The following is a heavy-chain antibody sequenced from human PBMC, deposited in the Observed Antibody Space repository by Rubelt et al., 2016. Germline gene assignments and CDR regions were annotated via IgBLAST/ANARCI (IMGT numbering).Heavy chain of an antibody. V-gene: IGHV2-5*02. CDR3: ARITVDPMDQH. CDR2: IYWDDDK. J-gene: IGHJ1*01. D-gene: IGHD4-23*01. Sequence: RQPPGKALEWLALIYWDDDKRYSPSLKNRLSITKDTSKNQVVLTMTNMDPVDTATYYCARITVDPMDQHWGQGTLVTVSS.